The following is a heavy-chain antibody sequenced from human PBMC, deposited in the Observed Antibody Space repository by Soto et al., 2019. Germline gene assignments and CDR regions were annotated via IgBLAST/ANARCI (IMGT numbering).Heavy chain of an antibody. Sequence: GGSLRLSCAASGFTFSSHGIHWVRQAPGKGLEWVTVISDDGSNKYYADSVKGRFTISRDNSKNTLYLQMNSLRPEDTAVYYCAKSTTSGWYGDLIDYWGQGTLVTVSS. V-gene: IGHV3-30*18. CDR1: GFTFSSHG. CDR2: ISDDGSNK. D-gene: IGHD6-19*01. J-gene: IGHJ4*02. CDR3: AKSTTSGWYGDLIDY.